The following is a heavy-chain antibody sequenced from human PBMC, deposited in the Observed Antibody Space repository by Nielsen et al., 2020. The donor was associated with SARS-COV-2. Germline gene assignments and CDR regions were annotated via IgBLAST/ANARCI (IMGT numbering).Heavy chain of an antibody. V-gene: IGHV3-23*01. D-gene: IGHD4/OR15-4a*01. CDR2: ISGSGGST. CDR1: GFTFSSYA. CDR3: ARGGASIDY. Sequence: GGSLRLSCAASGFTFSSYAMSWVRQAPGKGLEWVSAISGSGGSTYYADSVKGRFTISRDNAKNSLYLQMNSLRAEDTAVYYCARGGASIDYWGQGTLVTVSS. J-gene: IGHJ4*02.